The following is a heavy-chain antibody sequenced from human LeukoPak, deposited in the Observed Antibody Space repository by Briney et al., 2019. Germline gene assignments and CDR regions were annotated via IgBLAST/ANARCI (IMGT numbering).Heavy chain of an antibody. J-gene: IGHJ4*02. CDR3: ARVTAYSRSPDY. CDR1: GYTFTSYD. CDR2: MNPNSGNT. D-gene: IGHD5-18*01. Sequence: ASVKVSCKASGYTFTSYDINWVRQATGQGLEWMGWMNPNSGNTGYAQKFQGRVTMTRNTSISTAYMELSSLRSEDTAVYYCARVTAYSRSPDYWGQGTLVTVSS. V-gene: IGHV1-8*01.